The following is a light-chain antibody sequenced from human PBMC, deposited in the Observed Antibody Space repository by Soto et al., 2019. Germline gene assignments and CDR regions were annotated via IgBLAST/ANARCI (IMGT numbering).Light chain of an antibody. CDR2: SAS. V-gene: IGKV1-27*01. CDR3: QKFNTAPLT. Sequence: DIQMTQSPSSLSASVGDRVTITCRASQDISVYLAWYQQKPGKVPKLLIYSASTLQSGVPSRFSGSGSGTDFTLTIISLPPEDVATYCCQKFNTAPLTFGQGTRLEI. J-gene: IGKJ5*01. CDR1: QDISVY.